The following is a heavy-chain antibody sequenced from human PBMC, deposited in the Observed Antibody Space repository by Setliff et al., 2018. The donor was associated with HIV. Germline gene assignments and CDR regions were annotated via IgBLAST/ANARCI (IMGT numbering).Heavy chain of an antibody. CDR1: GGSFGGYY. J-gene: IGHJ4*02. D-gene: IGHD5-18*01. CDR2: INHSGST. Sequence: SETLSLTCAVYGGSFGGYYWSWIRQPPGKGLEWIGEINHSGSTNYNPSLKSRVTISVDTSKNQFSLKLSSVTAADTAVYYCARTRGYTYGYIDSWGQGTLVTVSS. V-gene: IGHV4-34*01. CDR3: ARTRGYTYGYIDS.